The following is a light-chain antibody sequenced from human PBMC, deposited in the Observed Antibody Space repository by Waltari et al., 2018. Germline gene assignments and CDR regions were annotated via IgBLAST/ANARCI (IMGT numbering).Light chain of an antibody. CDR2: DAS. Sequence: DIQMTQSPSTLSASVGDRVTITCRASPSINNWLAWFQKKPGKAPKLLIYDASSLESGVPSRFSGSGSGTEFTLTISSLQPDDFATYYCQQYNSFWTFGQGTKVEIK. CDR3: QQYNSFWT. J-gene: IGKJ1*01. CDR1: PSINNW. V-gene: IGKV1-5*01.